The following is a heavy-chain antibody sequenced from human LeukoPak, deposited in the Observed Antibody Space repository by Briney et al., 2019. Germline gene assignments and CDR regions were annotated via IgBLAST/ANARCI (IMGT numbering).Heavy chain of an antibody. CDR3: ARADGSGWHCIFDY. J-gene: IGHJ4*02. V-gene: IGHV3-11*01. D-gene: IGHD6-19*01. CDR2: ISSSGSTI. Sequence: GGSLRLSCAASGFTVSSNYMSWVRQAPGKGLEWVSYISSSGSTIYYADSVKGRFTISRDNAKNSLYLQMNSLRAEDTAVYYCARADGSGWHCIFDYWGQGTLVTVSS. CDR1: GFTVSSNY.